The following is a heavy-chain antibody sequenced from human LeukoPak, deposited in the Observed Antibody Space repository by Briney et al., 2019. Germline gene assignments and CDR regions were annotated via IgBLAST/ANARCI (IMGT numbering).Heavy chain of an antibody. V-gene: IGHV3-7*04. J-gene: IGHJ4*02. D-gene: IGHD3-22*01. CDR3: AGGSGWTTTY. CDR1: GLTFSSYA. CDR2: IKQDGSEK. Sequence: GGSLRLSCAASGLTFSSYAMSWVRQAPGKGLEWVGNIKQDGSEKFYVDSVRGRFTISRDNTKNSLYLQMDSVRVEDTAVYYCAGGSGWTTTYWGQGTLVTVSS.